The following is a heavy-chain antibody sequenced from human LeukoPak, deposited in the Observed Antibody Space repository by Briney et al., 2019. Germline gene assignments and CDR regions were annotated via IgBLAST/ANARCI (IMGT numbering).Heavy chain of an antibody. CDR1: GGSFSGYY. D-gene: IGHD5-18*01. CDR3: ARHPPGGHSYYYGMDV. J-gene: IGHJ6*02. CDR2: INHSGST. Sequence: SETLSLTCAVYGGSFSGYYWSWIRQPPGKGLEWIGGINHSGSTNYNPSLKSRVTISVDTSKNQFPLKLSSVTAADTAVYYCARHPPGGHSYYYGMDVWGQGTTVTVSS. V-gene: IGHV4-34*01.